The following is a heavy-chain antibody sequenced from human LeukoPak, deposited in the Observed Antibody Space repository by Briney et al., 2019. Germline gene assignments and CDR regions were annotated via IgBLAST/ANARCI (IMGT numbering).Heavy chain of an antibody. J-gene: IGHJ4*02. D-gene: IGHD2-15*01. CDR1: GFTFSTFA. V-gene: IGHV3-23*05. CDR2: IDTRGINI. Sequence: QPGGSLRLSCAASGFTFSTFAMTWVRQAPGKGLEWVSTIDTRGINIFHADSVKGRFTISRDNSKNTLYLQMNSLRAEDAAIYYCAKAPARFCGGGSCYSYYFDYWGQGTLVTVSS. CDR3: AKAPARFCGGGSCYSYYFDY.